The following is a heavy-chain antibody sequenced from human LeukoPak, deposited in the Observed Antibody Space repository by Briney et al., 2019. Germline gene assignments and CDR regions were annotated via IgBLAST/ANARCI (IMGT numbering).Heavy chain of an antibody. Sequence: GGSLRLSCAASGFTFSSYAMSWVRQAPGKGLEWVSAISGSGGSTYYADSVKGRFTISRDNSKNTLYLQMNSLRAEDTAVYYCAKDAGSSSWSAWYFDLWGRGTLVTVSS. CDR3: AKDAGSSSWSAWYFDL. CDR2: ISGSGGST. J-gene: IGHJ2*01. D-gene: IGHD6-13*01. V-gene: IGHV3-23*01. CDR1: GFTFSSYA.